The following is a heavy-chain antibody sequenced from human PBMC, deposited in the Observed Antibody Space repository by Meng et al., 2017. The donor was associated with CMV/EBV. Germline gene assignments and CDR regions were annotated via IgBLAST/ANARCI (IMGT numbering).Heavy chain of an antibody. D-gene: IGHD2-15*01. CDR1: GGSISSSSYY. J-gene: IGHJ4*02. CDR3: ARGQKYCSGGSCYSGTLGY. CDR2: INHSGST. Sequence: SETLSLTCTVSGGSISSSSYYWGWIRQPPGKGLEWIGEINHSGSTNYNPSLKSRVTISVDTSKNQFSLKLSSVTAADTAVYYCARGQKYCSGGSCYSGTLGYWGQGTLVTVSS. V-gene: IGHV4-39*07.